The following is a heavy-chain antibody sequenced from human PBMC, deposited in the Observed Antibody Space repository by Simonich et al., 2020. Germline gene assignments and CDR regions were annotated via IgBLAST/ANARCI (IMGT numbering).Heavy chain of an antibody. CDR3: ARTNTMRELDTMVRGVDYFDY. D-gene: IGHD3-10*01. CDR2: TIPILGIT. CDR1: GGTFSSYA. J-gene: IGHJ4*02. V-gene: IGHV1-69*09. Sequence: QVQLVQSGAEVKKPGSSVKVSCKASGGTFSSYAISWVRQAPGKGLEWMGGTIPILGITNYAQTFQGRVTITADKSTSTAYMELSSLRSEDTAVYYCARTNTMRELDTMVRGVDYFDYWGQGTLVTVSS.